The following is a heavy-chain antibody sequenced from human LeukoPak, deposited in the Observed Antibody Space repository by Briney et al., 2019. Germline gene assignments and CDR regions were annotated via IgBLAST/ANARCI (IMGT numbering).Heavy chain of an antibody. J-gene: IGHJ4*02. Sequence: GGPLRLSCAASGFTFSSCWMSWVRQAPGKGLEWVANIKQDGGEIYYVDSVKGRFTISRDNTKNSLYPQMNSLRAEDTAVYYCARDKTHDYGDSYFEYWGQGTLVTVSS. CDR1: GFTFSSCW. CDR2: IKQDGGEI. V-gene: IGHV3-7*03. D-gene: IGHD4-17*01. CDR3: ARDKTHDYGDSYFEY.